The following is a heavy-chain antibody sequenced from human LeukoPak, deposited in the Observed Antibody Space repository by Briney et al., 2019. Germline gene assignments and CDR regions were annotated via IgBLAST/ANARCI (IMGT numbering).Heavy chain of an antibody. CDR2: ISGSGGST. J-gene: IGHJ4*02. V-gene: IGHV3-23*01. CDR3: AKEGSTPTMIVVVITEGPFDY. Sequence: PGGSLRLSCAASGFTFSSYSMNWVRQAPGKGLEWVSAISGSGGSTYYADSVKGRFTISRDNSKNTLYLQMNSLRAEDTAVYYCAKEGSTPTMIVVVITEGPFDYWGQGTLVTVSS. CDR1: GFTFSSYS. D-gene: IGHD3-22*01.